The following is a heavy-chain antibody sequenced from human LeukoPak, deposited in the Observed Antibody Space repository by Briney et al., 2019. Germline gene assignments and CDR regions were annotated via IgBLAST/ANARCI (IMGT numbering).Heavy chain of an antibody. D-gene: IGHD3-10*01. CDR2: IYYSGST. CDR3: VRPYGSGLFDH. CDR1: GGSISSYY. Sequence: SETLSLTCAVPGGSISSYYWSWIRQPPGEGLEWIGYIYYSGSTNYTPSLKSRVTISVDTSKNPFSLKLSSVTAADTAVYYCVRPYGSGLFDHWGQGTLVTVSS. V-gene: IGHV4-59*08. J-gene: IGHJ5*02.